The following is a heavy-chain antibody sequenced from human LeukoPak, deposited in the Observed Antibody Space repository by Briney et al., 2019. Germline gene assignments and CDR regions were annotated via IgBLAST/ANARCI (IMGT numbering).Heavy chain of an antibody. CDR2: ISTYNGNT. D-gene: IGHD2-15*01. CDR1: GYTFTNYD. J-gene: IGHJ4*02. V-gene: IGHV1-18*01. CDR3: ARDLRYCSGGSCYSEVRY. Sequence: ASVKVSCMASGYTFTNYDINWVRQAPGQGLEWMGWISTYNGNTNYAQKLQGRVTMTTDTSTSTVYMELRSLRSDDTAVYYCARDLRYCSGGSCYSEVRYWGQGTLVTVSS.